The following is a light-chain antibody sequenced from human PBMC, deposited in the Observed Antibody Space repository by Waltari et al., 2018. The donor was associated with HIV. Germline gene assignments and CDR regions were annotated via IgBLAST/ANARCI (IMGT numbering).Light chain of an antibody. Sequence: QSVLTQPPSASGAPGQRAPFPCSGSRSCLGRYRVNWYQQLPGAAPKLLIYINNQRPSGVPDRFSGSKSGTSASLAISGLQSDDEADYYCAIWDDSLNGWVFGGGTKLTVL. J-gene: IGLJ3*02. CDR1: RSCLGRYR. CDR2: INN. V-gene: IGLV1-44*01. CDR3: AIWDDSLNGWV.